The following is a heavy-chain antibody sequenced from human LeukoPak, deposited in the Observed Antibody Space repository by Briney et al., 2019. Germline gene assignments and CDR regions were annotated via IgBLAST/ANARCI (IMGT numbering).Heavy chain of an antibody. D-gene: IGHD6-19*01. CDR2: IFYGGST. CDR1: GGSISYYY. Sequence: SETLSLTCTVSGGSISYYYWTWIRQPPGRGLECIGYIFYGGSTNYNPSLKRRLTISVDTSKNQFSLKLASVTAADTAVYYCGRVTPGGYNSGWYGYYFDYWGQGTLVTVSS. J-gene: IGHJ4*02. V-gene: IGHV4-59*01. CDR3: GRVTPGGYNSGWYGYYFDY.